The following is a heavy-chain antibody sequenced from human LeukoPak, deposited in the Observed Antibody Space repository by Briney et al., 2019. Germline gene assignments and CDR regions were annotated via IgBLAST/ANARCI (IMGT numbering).Heavy chain of an antibody. CDR3: ARELRFLEWLSENYYGMDV. Sequence: ASVKVSCKASGGTFSSYAISWVRQAPGQGLEWMGRIIPILGIANYAQKFQGRVTITADKSTCTAYMELSSLRSEDTAVYYCARELRFLEWLSENYYGMDVWGQGTTVTVSS. CDR1: GGTFSSYA. D-gene: IGHD3-3*01. V-gene: IGHV1-69*04. J-gene: IGHJ6*02. CDR2: IIPILGIA.